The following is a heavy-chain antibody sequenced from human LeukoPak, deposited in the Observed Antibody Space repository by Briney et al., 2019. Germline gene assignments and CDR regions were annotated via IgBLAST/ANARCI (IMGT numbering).Heavy chain of an antibody. V-gene: IGHV1-69*13. J-gene: IGHJ4*02. CDR3: ARGVGLYYFDY. CDR2: IIPIFGTA. CDR1: GYTFTGYH. Sequence: GASVKVSCKASGYTFTGYHMHWVRQAPGQGLEWMGGIIPIFGTANYAQKFQGRVTITADESTSTAYMELSSLRSEDTAVYYCARGVGLYYFDYWGQGTLVTVSS. D-gene: IGHD1-26*01.